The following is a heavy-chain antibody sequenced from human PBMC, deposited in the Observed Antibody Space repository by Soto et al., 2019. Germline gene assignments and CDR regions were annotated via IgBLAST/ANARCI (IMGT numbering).Heavy chain of an antibody. CDR3: RRQQKWPDY. V-gene: IGHV6-1*01. CDR2: TYFRSKWHT. J-gene: IGHJ4*02. D-gene: IGHD5-12*01. Sequence: SHTLSLTCVISGDSVSSKSAAWNWIRQSPSRGLERLGRTYFRSKWHTDYAVSVRSRIRMKPDTSKNQFDLQLKSVPPEATAVYSRRRQQKWPDYWGQGTLVTVSS. CDR1: GDSVSSKSAA.